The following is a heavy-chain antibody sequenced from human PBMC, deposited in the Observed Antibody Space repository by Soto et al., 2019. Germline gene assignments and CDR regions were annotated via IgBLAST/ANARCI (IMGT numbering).Heavy chain of an antibody. V-gene: IGHV1-18*04. D-gene: IGHD6-13*01. CDR1: GYTFTSYG. J-gene: IGHJ4*02. CDR3: ARVDNPYIAAAGIFDY. Sequence: GASVKVSCKXSGYTFTSYGISWVRQAPGQGLEWMGWISAYNGNTNYAQKLQGRVTMTTDTSTSTAYMELRSLRSDDTAVYYCARVDNPYIAAAGIFDYWGQGTLVTVSS. CDR2: ISAYNGNT.